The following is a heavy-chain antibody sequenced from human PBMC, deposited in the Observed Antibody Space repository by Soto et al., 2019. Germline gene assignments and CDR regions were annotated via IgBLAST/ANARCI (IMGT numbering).Heavy chain of an antibody. Sequence: QVQLQESGPGLVKPSGTLSLTCAVSGGSISSNNWWWSWVRQPPGKGLEWIGEIYHSGSTNQNPSLKRRVAISIDKSKNQFSLYLSSVTAADTAVYYCARLDLAVAATGGAFDIWGQGTMVTVSS. J-gene: IGHJ3*02. CDR2: IYHSGST. CDR1: GGSISSNNW. D-gene: IGHD2-15*01. CDR3: ARLDLAVAATGGAFDI. V-gene: IGHV4-4*02.